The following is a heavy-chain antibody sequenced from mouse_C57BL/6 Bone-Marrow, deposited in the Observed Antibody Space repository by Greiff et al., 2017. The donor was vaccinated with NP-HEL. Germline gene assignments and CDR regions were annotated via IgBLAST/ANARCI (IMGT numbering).Heavy chain of an antibody. CDR3: ARARYYYGSSYFDY. J-gene: IGHJ2*01. Sequence: QVQLQQPGAELVKPGASVKLSCKASGYTFTSYWMHWVKQRPGQGLEWIGMIHPNSGSTNYNEKFKSKATLTVDKSSSTAYMQLSSLTSEDSAVYYCARARYYYGSSYFDYWGQGTTLTVSS. D-gene: IGHD1-1*01. CDR2: IHPNSGST. V-gene: IGHV1-64*01. CDR1: GYTFTSYW.